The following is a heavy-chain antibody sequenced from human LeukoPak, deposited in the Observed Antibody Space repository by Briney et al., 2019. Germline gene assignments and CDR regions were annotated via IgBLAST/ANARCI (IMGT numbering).Heavy chain of an antibody. CDR1: GFGFDTYA. V-gene: IGHV3-23*01. Sequence: GGSLRLSCAASGFGFDTYALNWVRQAPGRGLEGVALISGSSVTTDYNPSVKGRFTISRDTSKNPFYLQLNTLSAADTAVYWCAKDLFGDWTALHVWGRGTVVTVSS. CDR2: ISGSSVTT. D-gene: IGHD3-10*02. CDR3: AKDLFGDWTALHV. J-gene: IGHJ3*01.